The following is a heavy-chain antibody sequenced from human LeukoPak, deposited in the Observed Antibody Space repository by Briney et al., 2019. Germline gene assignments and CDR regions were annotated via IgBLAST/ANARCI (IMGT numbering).Heavy chain of an antibody. V-gene: IGHV3-7*03. J-gene: IGHJ6*02. Sequence: GGSLRLSCAASGFTFSSYWMNWARQAPGKGLEWVASINHNGNVNYYVDSVKGRFTISRDNAKNSLYLQMNNLRAEDTAVYFFAMGGVLAVWGQGASATVPS. CDR2: INHNGNVN. CDR1: GFTFSSYW. CDR3: AMGGVLAV. D-gene: IGHD3-16*01.